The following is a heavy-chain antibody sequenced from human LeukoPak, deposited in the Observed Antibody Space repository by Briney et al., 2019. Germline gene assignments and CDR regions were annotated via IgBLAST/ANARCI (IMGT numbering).Heavy chain of an antibody. CDR1: GYSISSGYY. CDR3: AREGENAFDI. Sequence: SETLSLTCTVSGYSISSGYYWGWIRQPPGKGLEWIGSIYHSGSTYYNPSLKSRVTISVDTSKNQFSLKLSSVTAADTGVYYCAREGENAFDIWGQGTMVTVSS. J-gene: IGHJ3*02. CDR2: IYHSGST. V-gene: IGHV4-38-2*02.